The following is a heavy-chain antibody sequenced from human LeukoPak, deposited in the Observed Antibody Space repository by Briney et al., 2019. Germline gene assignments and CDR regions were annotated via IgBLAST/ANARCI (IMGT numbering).Heavy chain of an antibody. CDR1: GFTFSSYW. CDR3: ARVGYCSSTSCYAVSDY. J-gene: IGHJ4*02. CDR2: IKQDGSEK. Sequence: GGSLRLSCAASGFTFSSYWMSWVRQAPGKGLEWVANIKQDGSEKYYVDSVKGRFTISRDNAKNSLYLQMNSLRAEDTAVYYCARVGYCSSTSCYAVSDYWGQGTLVTVSS. V-gene: IGHV3-7*01. D-gene: IGHD2-2*01.